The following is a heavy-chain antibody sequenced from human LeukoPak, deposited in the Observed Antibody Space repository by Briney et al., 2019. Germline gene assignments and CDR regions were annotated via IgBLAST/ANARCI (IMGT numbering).Heavy chain of an antibody. D-gene: IGHD3-22*01. CDR2: ISGSGATT. Sequence: GGSLRLSCAASGFTFSSNILSWVRQAPGKGKGWVSVISGSGATTYYADSVKGRFTISRDNSGKTLFLQMNSLRAEDTALYYCAKGSSGYFADLWGQGTLVTVSS. CDR3: AKGSSGYFADL. J-gene: IGHJ5*02. V-gene: IGHV3-23*01. CDR1: GFTFSSNI.